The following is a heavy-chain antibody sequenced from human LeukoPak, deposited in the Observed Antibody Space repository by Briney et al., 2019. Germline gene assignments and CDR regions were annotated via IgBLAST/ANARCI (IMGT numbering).Heavy chain of an antibody. CDR1: GYTLTELS. D-gene: IGHD3-16*01. CDR3: AQRPYASYYFDY. CDR2: FDPEDGET. Sequence: ASVKVSCKVSGYTLTELSMRWVRQAPGKGLEWMGGFDPEDGETIYAQKFQGRVTMTEDTSTDTAYMELSSLRSEDTAVYYCAQRPYASYYFDYWGQGTLVTVSS. J-gene: IGHJ4*02. V-gene: IGHV1-24*01.